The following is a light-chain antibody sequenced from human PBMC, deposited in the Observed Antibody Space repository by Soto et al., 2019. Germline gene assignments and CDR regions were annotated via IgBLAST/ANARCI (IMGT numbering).Light chain of an antibody. V-gene: IGKV1-33*01. CDR3: QHYDHLPPLS. CDR1: QDIKNY. CDR2: DAS. J-gene: IGKJ4*01. Sequence: DIQMTQSPSSLSASVGDRVTITCQASQDIKNYLNWYQQKPGKSPNLLIYDASNLKTGVPSRFSGSGSGTHFTFTISSLQPEDIATYYCQHYDHLPPLSFGGGTKVEIK.